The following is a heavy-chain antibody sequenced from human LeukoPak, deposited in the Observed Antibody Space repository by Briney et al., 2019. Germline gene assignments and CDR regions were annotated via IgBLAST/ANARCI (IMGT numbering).Heavy chain of an antibody. Sequence: GGSLRLSCAASGFTFSSYWMSWVRQAPGKGLEWVGRIKSKTDGGTTDYAAPVKGRFTISRDDSKNTLYLQMNSLKTEDTAVYYCTTDGYDILTGNDLWGQGTLVTVSS. CDR3: TTDGYDILTGNDL. V-gene: IGHV3-15*01. CDR2: IKSKTDGGTT. D-gene: IGHD3-9*01. J-gene: IGHJ5*02. CDR1: GFTFSSYW.